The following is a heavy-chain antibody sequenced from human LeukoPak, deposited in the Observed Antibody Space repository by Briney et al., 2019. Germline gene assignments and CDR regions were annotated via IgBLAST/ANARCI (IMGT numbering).Heavy chain of an antibody. CDR2: INPNSGGT. D-gene: IGHD6-13*01. V-gene: IGHV1-2*02. CDR1: GYTFTGYY. Sequence: ASVKVSCKASGYTFTGYYMHWVRQAPGQGLEWMGWINPNSGGTNYAQKFQGRVTMTRDTSISTAYVELSRLRSDDTAVYYCAREGSSSWYEGIDYWGQGTLVTVSS. CDR3: AREGSSSWYEGIDY. J-gene: IGHJ4*02.